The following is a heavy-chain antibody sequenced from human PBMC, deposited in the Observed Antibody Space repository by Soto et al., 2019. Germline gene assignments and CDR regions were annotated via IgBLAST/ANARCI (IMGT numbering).Heavy chain of an antibody. J-gene: IGHJ4*02. CDR3: AREDSSGQELDY. D-gene: IGHD3-22*01. CDR1: GGTFSSYA. Sequence: GASVKVSCKASGGTFSSYAISWVRQAPGQGLEWMGGIIPIFGTANYAQKFQGRVTITADESTSTAYMELSSLRSEDTAVYYCAREDSSGQELDYRSQGTLVTVSS. CDR2: IIPIFGTA. V-gene: IGHV1-69*13.